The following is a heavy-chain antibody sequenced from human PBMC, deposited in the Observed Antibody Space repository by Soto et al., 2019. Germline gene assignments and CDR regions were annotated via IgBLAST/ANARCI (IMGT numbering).Heavy chain of an antibody. CDR2: VYYNGFT. J-gene: IGHJ5*02. CDR3: ARMGDFWSGPGELDP. CDR1: GGSISSSNYY. Sequence: SETLSLTCTVSGGSISSSNYYWAWIRQSPGKGLEWIGSVYYNGFTYYNPSLKSRVTISVDTSKNQFSLKLTSVTAADTAVYYCARMGDFWSGPGELDPWGQGALVTVSS. V-gene: IGHV4-39*01. D-gene: IGHD3-3*01.